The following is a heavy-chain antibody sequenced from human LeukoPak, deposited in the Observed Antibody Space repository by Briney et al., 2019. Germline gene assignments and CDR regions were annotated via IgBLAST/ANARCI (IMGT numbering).Heavy chain of an antibody. CDR2: IYSGGST. CDR1: GFTVSSNY. J-gene: IGHJ6*03. V-gene: IGHV3-53*01. Sequence: PGGSLRLSCAASGFTVSSNYMSWVRQAPGKGLEWVSVIYSGGSTYYADSVKGRFTISRDNSKNTLYLQMNSLRAEDTAVYYCANSRYFDWFNCCYMDVWGKGTTVTVSS. CDR3: ANSRYFDWFNCCYMDV. D-gene: IGHD3-9*01.